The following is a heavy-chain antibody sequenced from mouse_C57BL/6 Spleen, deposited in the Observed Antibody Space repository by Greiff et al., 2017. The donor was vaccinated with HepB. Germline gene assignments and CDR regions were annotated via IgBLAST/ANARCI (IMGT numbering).Heavy chain of an antibody. CDR2: IYPRSGNN. CDR1: GYTFTSYG. Sequence: QVQLQQSGAELARPGASVKLSCKASGYTFTSYGISWVKQRTGQGLEWIGEIYPRSGNNYYNEKFKGKATLTAAKSSSTAYMELRSLTSEDSAVYFCARSSSSITTVVAFDYWGQGTTLTVSS. D-gene: IGHD1-1*01. J-gene: IGHJ2*01. CDR3: ARSSSSITTVVAFDY. V-gene: IGHV1-81*01.